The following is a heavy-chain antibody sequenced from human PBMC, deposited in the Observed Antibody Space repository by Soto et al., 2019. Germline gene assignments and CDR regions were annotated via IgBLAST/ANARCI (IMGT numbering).Heavy chain of an antibody. CDR2: INHSGRT. D-gene: IGHD3-10*01. Sequence: QVQLQQWGAGLLKPSETLSLPCAVYGGSFSGYYWSWIRQPPGKGLEWIGDINHSGRTNYNPSLKSRVSMSIDMSMSQGPLRLTPAAASDTAVYYCTRGLRRVIIPSYFFVRDVWGQGTTVIVS. CDR3: TRGLRRVIIPSYFFVRDV. CDR1: GGSFSGYY. J-gene: IGHJ6*02. V-gene: IGHV4-34*02.